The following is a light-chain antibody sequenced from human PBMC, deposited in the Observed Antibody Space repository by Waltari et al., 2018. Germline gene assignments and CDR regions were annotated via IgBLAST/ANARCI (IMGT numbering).Light chain of an antibody. J-gene: IGKJ1*01. CDR1: QSLVSSDGNTY. Sequence: DVAMTPSPLSLPVTLGQPASISCRSSQSLVSSDGNTYFNWFQQMPGQSPRRLLYKVSNRDSVVPDRCSGSGSGTDFTLRISRVEAEDVGVYYCMQGTHWPWTFGQGTKVEIK. V-gene: IGKV2-30*01. CDR3: MQGTHWPWT. CDR2: KVS.